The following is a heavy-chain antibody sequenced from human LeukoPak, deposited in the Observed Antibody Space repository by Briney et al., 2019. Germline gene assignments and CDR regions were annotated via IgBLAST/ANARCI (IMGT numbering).Heavy chain of an antibody. D-gene: IGHD3-3*01. Sequence: GASVKVSCKASGYTFTSYDINWVRQATGQGLEWMGWMNPNSGNTGYAQKFQGRVTITRNTSMSTAYMELSSLRSEDTAVYYCARVMQAYDFWSGYYYYYYYMDVWGKGTTVTVSS. CDR3: ARVMQAYDFWSGYYYYYYYMDV. CDR1: GYTFTSYD. V-gene: IGHV1-8*03. CDR2: MNPNSGNT. J-gene: IGHJ6*03.